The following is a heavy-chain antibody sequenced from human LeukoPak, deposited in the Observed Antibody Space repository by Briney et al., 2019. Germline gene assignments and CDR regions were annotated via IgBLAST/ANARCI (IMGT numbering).Heavy chain of an antibody. Sequence: GGSLRLSCAASGFTFSSYSMNWVRQAPGKGLEWVSSISSSSSYIYYADSVKGRFTISRDNAKNSLYLQMNSLRAEDTAVYYCARNYDSSGYYHEAPDYWGQGTLVTVSS. J-gene: IGHJ4*02. CDR1: GFTFSSYS. CDR2: ISSSSSYI. CDR3: ARNYDSSGYYHEAPDY. D-gene: IGHD3-22*01. V-gene: IGHV3-21*01.